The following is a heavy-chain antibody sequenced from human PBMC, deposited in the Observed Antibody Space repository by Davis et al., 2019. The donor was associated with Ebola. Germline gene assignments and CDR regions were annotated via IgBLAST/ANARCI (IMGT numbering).Heavy chain of an antibody. Sequence: PGGTLRLSCAASGFTVSSNYMSWVRQAPGKGLEWVSVIYSGGSTYYADSVKGRFTISRDNSKNTLYLQMNSLRAEDTAVYYCAREDPRDGYNSFDYWGQGTLVTVSS. CDR1: GFTVSSNY. V-gene: IGHV3-53*01. D-gene: IGHD5-24*01. J-gene: IGHJ4*02. CDR2: IYSGGST. CDR3: AREDPRDGYNSFDY.